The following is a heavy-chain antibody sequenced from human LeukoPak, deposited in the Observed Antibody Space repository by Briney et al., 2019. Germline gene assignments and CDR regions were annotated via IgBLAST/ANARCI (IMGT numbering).Heavy chain of an antibody. CDR3: ARVPGGWFTRGLWDY. D-gene: IGHD6-19*01. CDR2: INHSGST. V-gene: IGHV4-34*01. J-gene: IGHJ4*02. CDR1: GGSFSGYY. Sequence: SETLSLTCAVYGGSFSGYYWSWIRQPPGKGLEWIGEINHSGSTHYNPSLKSRVTISVDTSKNQFSLKLSSVTAADTAVYYCARVPGGWFTRGLWDYWGQGTLVTVSS.